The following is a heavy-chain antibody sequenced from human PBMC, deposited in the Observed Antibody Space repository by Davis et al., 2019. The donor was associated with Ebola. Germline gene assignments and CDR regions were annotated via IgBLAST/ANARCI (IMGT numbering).Heavy chain of an antibody. CDR3: ASSQQLVQPFDY. CDR2: ISSSSSYI. Sequence: PGGSLRLSCAASGFTFSSYSMNWVRQAPGKGLEWVSSISSSSSYIYYADSVKGRFTISRDNAKNSLYLQMNSLRAEDMAVYYCASSQQLVQPFDYWGQGTLVTVSS. J-gene: IGHJ4*02. V-gene: IGHV3-21*01. CDR1: GFTFSSYS. D-gene: IGHD6-13*01.